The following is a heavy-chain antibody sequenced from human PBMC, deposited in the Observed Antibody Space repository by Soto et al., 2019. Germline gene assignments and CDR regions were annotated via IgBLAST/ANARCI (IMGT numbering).Heavy chain of an antibody. J-gene: IGHJ6*02. Sequence: QVQLVQSGAEVKKPGASVKVSCKASGYTFTSYDINWVRQATGQGLEWMGWMNPNSGNTGYAQKFQGRVTMTRNTSISTAYRELSSLRSEDTAVYYSARSLTVPPTEPDYYGMDVWGQGTTVTVSS. CDR1: GYTFTSYD. CDR3: ARSLTVPPTEPDYYGMDV. V-gene: IGHV1-8*01. D-gene: IGHD1-1*01. CDR2: MNPNSGNT.